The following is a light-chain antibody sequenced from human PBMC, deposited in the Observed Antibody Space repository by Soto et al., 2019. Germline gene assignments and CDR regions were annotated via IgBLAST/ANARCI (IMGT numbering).Light chain of an antibody. CDR3: SSYTSSSTAG. CDR1: SSDVGGYNY. V-gene: IGLV2-14*01. Sequence: ALTQPASVSGSPGQSITISCTGTSSDVGGYNYVSWYQQHPGKAPKLMIYDVSNRPSGVSNRFSGSKSGNTASLTISGLQAEDEADYYCSSYTSSSTAGFGTGTKVTVL. J-gene: IGLJ1*01. CDR2: DVS.